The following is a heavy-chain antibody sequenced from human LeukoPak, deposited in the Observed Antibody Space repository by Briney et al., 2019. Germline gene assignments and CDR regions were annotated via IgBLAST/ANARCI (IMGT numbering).Heavy chain of an antibody. Sequence: PSETLSLTCSVSGFSISIGYYWGWIRQPPGKGLEWIGNALDSGNTFYNPSLKSRVAISLDTSRNQLSMRLSSVTAADTAVYYCARGGQTSYGMDVWGQGTTVTVSS. V-gene: IGHV4-38-2*02. J-gene: IGHJ6*02. CDR1: GFSISIGYY. D-gene: IGHD1/OR15-1a*01. CDR2: ALDSGNT. CDR3: ARGGQTSYGMDV.